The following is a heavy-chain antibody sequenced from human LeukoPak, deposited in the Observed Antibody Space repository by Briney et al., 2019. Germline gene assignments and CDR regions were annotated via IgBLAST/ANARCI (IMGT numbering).Heavy chain of an antibody. CDR1: GFIFSLYG. D-gene: IGHD2-2*01. CDR2: IRYDGSNK. J-gene: IGHJ3*02. CDR3: AKIIPAGISDGHGAFDI. V-gene: IGHV3-30*02. Sequence: PGGSLRLSCAASGFIFSLYGMHWVRQAPGKGLEWVAFIRYDGSNKYFADSVRGRFTISRDNSKNTLYLRTNSLRAEDTAVYYCAKIIPAGISDGHGAFDIWGQGTMVTVSS.